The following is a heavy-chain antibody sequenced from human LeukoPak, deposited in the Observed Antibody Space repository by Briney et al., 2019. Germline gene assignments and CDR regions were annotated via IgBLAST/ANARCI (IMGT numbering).Heavy chain of an antibody. CDR1: GYTFTGYY. CDR2: INPNSGGT. J-gene: IGHJ4*02. V-gene: IGHV1-2*02. D-gene: IGHD5-12*01. Sequence: ASVKVSCKASGYTFTGYYMHWVRQAPGQGVEWMGWINPNSGGTNYAQKFQGRVTMTRDTSISTAYMELSRLRSDDTAVYYCARDRGYSGYVSYYFDYWGQGTLVTVSS. CDR3: ARDRGYSGYVSYYFDY.